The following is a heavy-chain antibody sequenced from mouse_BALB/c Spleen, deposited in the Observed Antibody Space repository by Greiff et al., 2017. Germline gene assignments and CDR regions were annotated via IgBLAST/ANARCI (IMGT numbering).Heavy chain of an antibody. J-gene: IGHJ2*01. CDR2: IYPGSGST. CDR3: ARLYGDYPDEFDY. V-gene: IGHV1-77*01. Sequence: VQLEESGPELVKPGASVKMSCKASGYTFTDYVIRWVKQRPGQGLEWIGEIYPGSGSTYYNEKFKGKATLTADKSSNTAYMQLSSLTSEDSAVYFCARLYGDYPDEFDYWGQGTTVTVSS. D-gene: IGHD2-13*01. CDR1: GYTFTDYV.